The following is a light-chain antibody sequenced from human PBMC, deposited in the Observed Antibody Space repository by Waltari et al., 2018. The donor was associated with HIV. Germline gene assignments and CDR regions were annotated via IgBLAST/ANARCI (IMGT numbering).Light chain of an antibody. CDR3: QQYYNWPPLT. CDR1: QSVRTS. Sequence: EIVLTQSPATLSLSPGARATPSCRASQSVRTSLAWYQQRPGQPPRLLVYGASTRATDIPARFSGSGSGTDFTLTISSLQSEDFAVYYCQQYYNWPPLTFGGGTKAEI. V-gene: IGKV3-15*01. J-gene: IGKJ4*01. CDR2: GAS.